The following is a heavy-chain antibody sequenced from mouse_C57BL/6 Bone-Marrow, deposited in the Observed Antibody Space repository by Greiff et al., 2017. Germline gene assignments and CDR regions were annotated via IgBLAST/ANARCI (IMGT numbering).Heavy chain of an antibody. V-gene: IGHV6-6*01. D-gene: IGHD1-1*02. CDR2: IRNKANNHAT. Sequence: EVKVEESGGGLVQPGGSMKLSCAASGFTFSDAWMDWVRQSPEKGLEWVAEIRNKANNHATYYAESVKGRFTISRDDSKSIFYLQMNILSAVDTGIYYCTSYGLWFAYWGQGTLVTVSA. J-gene: IGHJ3*01. CDR1: GFTFSDAW. CDR3: TSYGLWFAY.